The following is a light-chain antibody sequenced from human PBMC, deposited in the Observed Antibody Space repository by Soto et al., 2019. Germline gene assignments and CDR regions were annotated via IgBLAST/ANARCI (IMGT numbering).Light chain of an antibody. CDR2: GAF. CDR3: QQRNIWPPVT. V-gene: IGKV3-11*01. J-gene: IGKJ5*01. CDR1: PSVTNF. Sequence: EIVLTQSPATLSLSPGGRATLSCRASPSVTNFLAWYQQKPGQAPSLLIYGAFNRATGIPARFSGSGSGTDFTLPISRLEPEDFAIYCCQQRNIWPPVTFGQGTRLEIK.